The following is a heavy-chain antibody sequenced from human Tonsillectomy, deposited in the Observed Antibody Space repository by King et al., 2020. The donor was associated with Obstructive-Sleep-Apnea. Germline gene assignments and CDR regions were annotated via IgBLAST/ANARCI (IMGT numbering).Heavy chain of an antibody. V-gene: IGHV4-39*07. CDR2: VYYGGGT. Sequence: LQLQESGPGLVKPSETLSLTCSVSGGSISSNSYYWGWIRQPPGKGLEWIGSVYYGGGTYYNPSLKSRVTISVDTSKNQFSLKLSSVTAADTAVYYCARDSKTGSLLPYFDYWGQGTLVTVSS. D-gene: IGHD1-26*01. CDR3: ARDSKTGSLLPYFDY. CDR1: GGSISSNSYY. J-gene: IGHJ4*02.